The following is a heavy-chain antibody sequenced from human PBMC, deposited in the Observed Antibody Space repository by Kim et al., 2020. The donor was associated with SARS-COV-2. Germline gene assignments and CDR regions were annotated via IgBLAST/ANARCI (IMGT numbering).Heavy chain of an antibody. Sequence: TSYAQKLQGRVTMTRDTSTSTVYMELSSLRYEDTAVYYCATGVLRDPFDYWGQGTLVTVSS. CDR2: T. V-gene: IGHV1-46*01. J-gene: IGHJ4*02. CDR3: ATGVLRDPFDY. D-gene: IGHD2-15*01.